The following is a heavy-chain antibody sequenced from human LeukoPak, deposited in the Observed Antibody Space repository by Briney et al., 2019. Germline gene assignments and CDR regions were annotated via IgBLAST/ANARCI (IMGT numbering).Heavy chain of an antibody. D-gene: IGHD3-22*01. CDR1: GFTVSSNY. CDR2: IYSGGST. CDR3: ARLQYYYDSSGYYYSGFDY. V-gene: IGHV3-66*01. J-gene: IGHJ4*02. Sequence: SGGSLRLSCAASGFTVSSNYMSWVRQAPGKGLEWVSVIYSGGSTYYADSVKGRFTISRDNSKNSLYLQMNSLRAEDTAVYYCARLQYYYDSSGYYYSGFDYWGQGTLVTVSS.